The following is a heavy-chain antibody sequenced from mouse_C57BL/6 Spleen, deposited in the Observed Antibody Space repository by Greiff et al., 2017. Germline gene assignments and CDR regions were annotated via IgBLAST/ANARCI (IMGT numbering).Heavy chain of an antibody. CDR2: IRSKSNNYAT. CDR3: VRHQSTLGYFDV. Sequence: EVHLVESGGGLVQPKGSLKLSCAASGFSFNTYAMNWVRQAPGKGMEWVARIRSKSNNYATYYADSVKDRFTISRDDSESMLYLQMNNLKTEDTAMYYGVRHQSTLGYFDVWGTGTTVTVSS. D-gene: IGHD2-12*01. J-gene: IGHJ1*03. V-gene: IGHV10-1*01. CDR1: GFSFNTYA.